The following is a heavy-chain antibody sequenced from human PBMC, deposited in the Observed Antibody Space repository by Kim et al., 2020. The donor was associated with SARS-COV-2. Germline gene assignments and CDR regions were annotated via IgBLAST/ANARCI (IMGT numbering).Heavy chain of an antibody. V-gene: IGHV4-59*09. D-gene: IGHD4-17*01. J-gene: IGHJ4*02. CDR3: ARGYGGLGGFDY. Sequence: TYSPSLQSRVTISVATSKGQSSLKMSTVTAADPAVYYCARGYGGLGGFDYWGQGILVTVSS.